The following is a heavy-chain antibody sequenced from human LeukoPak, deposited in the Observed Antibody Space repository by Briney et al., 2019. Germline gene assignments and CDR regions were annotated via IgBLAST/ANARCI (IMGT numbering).Heavy chain of an antibody. V-gene: IGHV4-34*01. CDR2: INYSGST. J-gene: IGHJ4*02. CDR3: ARTRYYYNSRSYGAPYYFDY. CDR1: GGSFSGYY. D-gene: IGHD3-10*01. Sequence: TSETLSLTCAVYGGSFSGYYWSWIRQPPGKGLEWIGEINYSGSTNYNPSLKSRVTISVDTSKNQFSLKLSSVTAADTAVYYCARTRYYYNSRSYGAPYYFDYWGQGTLVTVSS.